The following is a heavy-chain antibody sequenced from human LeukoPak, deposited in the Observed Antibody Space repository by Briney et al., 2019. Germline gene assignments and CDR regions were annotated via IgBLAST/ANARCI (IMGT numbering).Heavy chain of an antibody. CDR3: ARHPHYYYDSSAR. CDR2: IFYSGST. J-gene: IGHJ4*02. V-gene: IGHV4-59*08. Sequence: SETLSLTRTVSGGSISSYWWSWIRQPPGKGLEYIGYIFYSGSTNYNPSLKSRVTISLDTSRNQLSLTLTSVSATDTAVYYCARHPHYYYDSSARWGQGTLVTVSS. CDR1: GGSISSYW. D-gene: IGHD3-22*01.